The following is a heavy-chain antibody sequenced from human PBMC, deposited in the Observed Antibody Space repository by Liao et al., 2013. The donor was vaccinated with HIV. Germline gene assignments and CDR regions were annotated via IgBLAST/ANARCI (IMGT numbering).Heavy chain of an antibody. CDR1: GASFSHYY. CDR2: INHSGTA. V-gene: IGHV4-34*01. CDR3: ARVTVGRWLTLRRENLGAY. D-gene: IGHD5-24*01. J-gene: IGHJ4*02. Sequence: QVQLQQWGAGLLKPSETLSLTCTVSGASFSHYYWSWIRQPLGKGLEWIAEINHSGTATYHPSLESRVTISVDTSRNHFSLNLTSVTAADTAVYYCARVTVGRWLTLRRENLGAYWGPGVLVTVSS.